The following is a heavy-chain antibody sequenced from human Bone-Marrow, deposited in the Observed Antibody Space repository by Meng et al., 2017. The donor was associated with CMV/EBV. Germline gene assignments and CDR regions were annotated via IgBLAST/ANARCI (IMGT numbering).Heavy chain of an antibody. V-gene: IGHV3-30*02. CDR2: IRYDGSNK. CDR1: GFTFSSYG. CDR3: ATCLSTSCHSPYYYYYGMDV. D-gene: IGHD2-2*01. Sequence: GGSLRLSYAASGFTFSSYGMHWVRQAPGKGLEWVAFIRYDGSNKYYADSVKGRFTISRDNSKNTLYLQMNSLRAEDTAVYYCATCLSTSCHSPYYYYYGMDVWGQGTTVTVSS. J-gene: IGHJ6*02.